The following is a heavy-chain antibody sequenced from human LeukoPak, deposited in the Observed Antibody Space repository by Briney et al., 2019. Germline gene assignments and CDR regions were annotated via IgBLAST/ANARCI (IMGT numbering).Heavy chain of an antibody. CDR1: GFTFSTYS. J-gene: IGHJ4*02. V-gene: IGHV3-48*02. D-gene: IGHD7-27*01. CDR2: ISSSGSTM. Sequence: GRSLRLSCAASGFTFSTYSMHWVRQAPGKGLEWVSYISSSGSTMYYADSVKGRFTISRDNAENSLHLQMNSLRDEDTALYYCARGRTGDFFDSWGQGTLVTVSS. CDR3: ARGRTGDFFDS.